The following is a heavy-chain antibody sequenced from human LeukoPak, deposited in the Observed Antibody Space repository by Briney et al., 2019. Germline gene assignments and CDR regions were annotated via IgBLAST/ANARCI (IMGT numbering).Heavy chain of an antibody. Sequence: GGSLRLSCAASGFTFSTYAMSWVRQAPGKGLEWVSAISGSGGSTYYADSVKGRFTIFRDNSKNTLYLQMNSLRAEDTAVYYCAKKVEGYSYGVFDYWGQGTLVTVSS. CDR1: GFTFSTYA. CDR2: ISGSGGST. CDR3: AKKVEGYSYGVFDY. V-gene: IGHV3-23*01. D-gene: IGHD5-18*01. J-gene: IGHJ4*02.